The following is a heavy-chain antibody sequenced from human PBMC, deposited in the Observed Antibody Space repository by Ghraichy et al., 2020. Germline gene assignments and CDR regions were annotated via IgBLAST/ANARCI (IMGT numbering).Heavy chain of an antibody. D-gene: IGHD3-10*02. V-gene: IGHV1-46*01. Sequence: ASVKVSCKTSGYMFTNYFMHWVRQAPGQGLEWMATINARSGSTNYAQRFQDRVTVTRDTSTSTVYLEVSGLRSEDTAIYYCARVKSTVYVVFDYWGQGTLVTVAS. J-gene: IGHJ4*02. CDR3: ARVKSTVYVVFDY. CDR1: GYMFTNYF. CDR2: INARSGST.